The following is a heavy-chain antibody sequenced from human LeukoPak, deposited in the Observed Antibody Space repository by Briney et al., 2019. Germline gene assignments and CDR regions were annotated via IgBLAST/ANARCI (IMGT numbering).Heavy chain of an antibody. Sequence: SETLSLTCTVSGGSVSSSTYYWGWIRQPPGKGLEWIGSIYYSGSTYYNPSLKNRVTISVDTSKNQFSLKLSSVTAADTAVYYCARVGRLSLGLDYWGQGTLVTVSS. CDR3: ARVGRLSLGLDY. CDR1: GGSVSSSTYY. J-gene: IGHJ4*02. V-gene: IGHV4-39*07. CDR2: IYYSGST.